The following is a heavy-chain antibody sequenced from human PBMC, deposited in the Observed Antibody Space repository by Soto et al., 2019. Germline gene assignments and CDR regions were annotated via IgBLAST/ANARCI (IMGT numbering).Heavy chain of an antibody. CDR3: ARSSIDVDGTDYFDY. J-gene: IGHJ4*02. CDR1: GYSFASYW. V-gene: IGHV5-51*01. Sequence: GESLKISCKGSGYSFASYWIGWVRQMPGKGLEWMGIIYPGDSDTRYSPSFQGQVTISADKSISTAYLQWSSLKASDTAMYYCARSSIDVDGTDYFDYWGQGTLVTVSS. CDR2: IYPGDSDT. D-gene: IGHD6-13*01.